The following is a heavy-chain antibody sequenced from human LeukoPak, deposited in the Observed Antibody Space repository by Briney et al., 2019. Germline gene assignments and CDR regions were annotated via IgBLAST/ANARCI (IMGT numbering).Heavy chain of an antibody. Sequence: GGSLRLSCAASGFTFSRYNMNWVRQAPGKGLEGVSSITIGSNYIYYADSVKGRFTISRDNAKKSLYLQMNSLRAEDTAVYYCAKTTVTPPYYMDVWGKGTTVTVSS. V-gene: IGHV3-21*01. J-gene: IGHJ6*03. CDR1: GFTFSRYN. CDR3: AKTTVTPPYYMDV. D-gene: IGHD4-11*01. CDR2: ITIGSNYI.